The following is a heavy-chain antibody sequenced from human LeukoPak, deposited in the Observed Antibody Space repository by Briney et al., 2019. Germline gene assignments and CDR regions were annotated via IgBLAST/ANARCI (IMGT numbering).Heavy chain of an antibody. V-gene: IGHV3-21*01. Sequence: GGSLRLSCAASGFTFSSYSMNWVRQAPGKGLEWVSSISSSGSYIFYADSVKGRFTISRDNAQNSLYLQMISLRAEDTAVYYCAREGPINNVDLDYWGQGSLVTVSS. J-gene: IGHJ4*02. CDR3: AREGPINNVDLDY. CDR2: ISSSGSYI. CDR1: GFTFSSYS. D-gene: IGHD1/OR15-1a*01.